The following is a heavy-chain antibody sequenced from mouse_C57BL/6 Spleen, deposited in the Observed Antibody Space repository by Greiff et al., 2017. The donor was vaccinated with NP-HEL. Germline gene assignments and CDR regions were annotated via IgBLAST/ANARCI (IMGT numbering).Heavy chain of an antibody. CDR2: IYPRSGNT. CDR3: ARSGAVVGYYAMDY. D-gene: IGHD1-1*01. Sequence: QVQLKQSGAELARPGASVKLSCKASGYTFTSYGISWVKQRTGQGLEWIGEIYPRSGNTYYNEKFKGKATLTADKSSSTAYMELRSLTSEDSAVYFCARSGAVVGYYAMDYWGQGTSVTVSS. J-gene: IGHJ4*01. CDR1: GYTFTSYG. V-gene: IGHV1-81*01.